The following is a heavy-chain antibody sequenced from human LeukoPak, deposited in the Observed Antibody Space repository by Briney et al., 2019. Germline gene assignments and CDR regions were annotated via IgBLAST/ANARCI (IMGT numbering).Heavy chain of an antibody. CDR1: GFTFSSYA. D-gene: IGHD6-19*01. J-gene: IGHJ4*02. V-gene: IGHV3-23*01. CDR3: ATPLLGVKQWLAPTFFDY. CDR2: ISGSGGST. Sequence: GGSLRLSCAASGFTFSSYAMSWVRQAPGKGLEWVSAISGSGGSTYYADSVKGRFTISRDNSKNTLYLQMNSLRAEDTAVYYCATPLLGVKQWLAPTFFDYWGQGTLVTVSS.